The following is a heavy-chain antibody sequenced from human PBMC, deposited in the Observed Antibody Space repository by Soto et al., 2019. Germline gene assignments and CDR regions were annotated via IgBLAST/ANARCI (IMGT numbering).Heavy chain of an antibody. CDR2: IKSKTDGGTT. Sequence: PGGSLRLSCAASGFTFGNAWMSWVRQAPGKGLEWVGRIKSKTDGGTTDYAAPVKGRFTISRDDSKNTLYLQMNSLKTEDTAVYYCTTVFSGWEPYYFDYWGQGTLVTVSS. V-gene: IGHV3-15*01. D-gene: IGHD1-26*01. CDR1: GFTFGNAW. CDR3: TTVFSGWEPYYFDY. J-gene: IGHJ4*02.